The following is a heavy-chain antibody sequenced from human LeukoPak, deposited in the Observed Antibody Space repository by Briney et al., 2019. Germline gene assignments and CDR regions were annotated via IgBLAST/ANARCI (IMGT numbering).Heavy chain of an antibody. Sequence: ASVKVSSKASGYTFTSYGISWVRQAPGQGLEWMGWISAYNGNTNYAQKLQGRVTMTTDTSTSTAYMELRSLRSDDTAVYYCARDYYGSGSYSRYYYYYGMDVWGKGTTVTVSS. V-gene: IGHV1-18*04. J-gene: IGHJ6*04. CDR1: GYTFTSYG. D-gene: IGHD3-10*01. CDR2: ISAYNGNT. CDR3: ARDYYGSGSYSRYYYYYGMDV.